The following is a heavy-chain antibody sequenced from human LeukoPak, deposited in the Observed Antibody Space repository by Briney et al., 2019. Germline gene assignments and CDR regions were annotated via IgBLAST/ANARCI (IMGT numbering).Heavy chain of an antibody. CDR1: GFIFSSYD. V-gene: IGHV3-13*01. Sequence: GGSLRLSCAASGFIFSSYDMHWVRRATGKGLERVSAIGTAGDTYYPGSVKGRFTISRENAKNSLYLQMNSLRAEDTAVYYCARGDYDDGYYYFDYWGQGTLVTVSS. CDR2: IGTAGDT. J-gene: IGHJ4*02. CDR3: ARGDYDDGYYYFDY. D-gene: IGHD4-17*01.